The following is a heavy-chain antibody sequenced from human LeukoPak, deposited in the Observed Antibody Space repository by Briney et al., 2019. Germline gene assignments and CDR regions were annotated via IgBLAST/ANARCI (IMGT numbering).Heavy chain of an antibody. J-gene: IGHJ4*02. CDR1: GYTFTGYY. Sequence: ASVKVSCKASGYTFTGYYMHWVRQAPGQGLEWMGWINPNSGGINYAQKFQGWVTMTRDTSISTAYMELSRLRSDDTAVYYCARVGRRAAAGTSHPLDYWGQGTLVTVSS. CDR3: ARVGRRAAAGTSHPLDY. D-gene: IGHD6-13*01. V-gene: IGHV1-2*04. CDR2: INPNSGGI.